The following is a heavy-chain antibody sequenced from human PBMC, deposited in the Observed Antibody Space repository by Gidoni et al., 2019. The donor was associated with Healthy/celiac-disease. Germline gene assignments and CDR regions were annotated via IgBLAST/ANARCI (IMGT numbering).Heavy chain of an antibody. D-gene: IGHD6-13*01. Sequence: QVQLVQSGSELNKPWASVKVSCTPSGSTFTSYVISWVRQAPGQGLEWRGWISVYNGNTNNAQKLQGRVTMTTDTAKSTDYMELRSMRSDDKAMYYCARDTMYRKGIGQGNWFDHWGQGTLVTVSS. J-gene: IGHJ5*02. CDR3: ARDTMYRKGIGQGNWFDH. CDR1: GSTFTSYV. V-gene: IGHV1-18*01. CDR2: ISVYNGNT.